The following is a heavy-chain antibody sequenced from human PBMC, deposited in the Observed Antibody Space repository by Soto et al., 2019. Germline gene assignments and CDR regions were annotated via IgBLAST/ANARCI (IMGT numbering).Heavy chain of an antibody. CDR2: IYYSGST. J-gene: IGHJ5*02. CDR3: ARVPSP. Sequence: SETLSVPCTVSAGSIVSSGVYWGWIRQPPGKGLEWIGSIYYSGSTYYNPSLKSRVTISVDRSKNQFSLKLSSVTAADTAVYYCARVPSPWGQGTLVTVSS. V-gene: IGHV4-39*07. CDR1: AGSIVSSGVY.